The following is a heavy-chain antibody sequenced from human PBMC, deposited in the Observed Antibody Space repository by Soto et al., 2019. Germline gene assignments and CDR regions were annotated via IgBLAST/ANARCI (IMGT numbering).Heavy chain of an antibody. Sequence: LRLSCQTSGFSFSGVSMNWVRQVPGKGLEWVASISSGSSDTWYADSVKGRFIISRDNAQNSLFLQMNTLRPEDTAMYYCARVAYWGPGTQVTVSS. V-gene: IGHV3-21*01. J-gene: IGHJ4*02. CDR2: ISSGSSDT. CDR3: ARVAY. CDR1: GFSFSGVS.